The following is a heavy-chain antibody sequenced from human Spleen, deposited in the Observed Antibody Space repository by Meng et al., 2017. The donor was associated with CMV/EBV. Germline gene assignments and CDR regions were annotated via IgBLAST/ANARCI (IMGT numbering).Heavy chain of an antibody. CDR1: GFTFSSYW. Sequence: ETLSLTCAASGFTFSSYWMSWVRQAPGKGLEWVSYISSSDYTIYYADSVKGRFTISRDNAKNSLYLQMNSLRAEDTAVYYCASPTWTSALDIWGLGTMVTVSS. V-gene: IGHV3-48*04. CDR2: ISSSDYTI. D-gene: IGHD3/OR15-3a*01. CDR3: ASPTWTSALDI. J-gene: IGHJ3*02.